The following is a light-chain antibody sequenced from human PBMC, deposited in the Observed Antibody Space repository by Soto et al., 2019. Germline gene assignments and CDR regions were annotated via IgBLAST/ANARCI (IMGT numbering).Light chain of an antibody. CDR2: GAS. CDR3: QQYEISPPIT. J-gene: IGKJ5*01. CDR1: QSVSSSY. V-gene: IGKV3-20*01. Sequence: EIVLTQSPGTLSLSPGERATLSCRASQSVSSSYLAWYQQKPGQAPRLLIYGASNRATGVPTRFSGSGSGTDFTLTITRLEPEDFAMYYCQQYEISPPITFGQGTRLEIK.